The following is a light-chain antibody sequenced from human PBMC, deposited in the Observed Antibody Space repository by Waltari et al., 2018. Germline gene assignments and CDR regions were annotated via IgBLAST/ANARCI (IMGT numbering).Light chain of an antibody. V-gene: IGLV2-14*03. CDR1: SNDVGGFHY. Sequence: QSALTQPASVSGSPGQPITISCTGTSNDVGGFHYVSWSQHHPGNAPKLVIYDVSNRPSGVSNRFSGSKSGNTASLTISGLQAGDEADYYCSSYTTSSTVLFGRGTRLTVL. CDR2: DVS. J-gene: IGLJ2*01. CDR3: SSYTTSSTVL.